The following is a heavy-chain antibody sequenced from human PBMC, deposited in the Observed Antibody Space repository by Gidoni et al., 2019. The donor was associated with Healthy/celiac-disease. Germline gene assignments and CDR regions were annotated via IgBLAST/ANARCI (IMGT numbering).Heavy chain of an antibody. CDR2: INHSGST. CDR3: ARGSRTNRLPYHKTGYFQH. J-gene: IGHJ1*01. Sequence: QVQLQQWGAGLLKPSETLSLTCAVYGGSFSGYYWSWIRQPPVKGLEWIGEINHSGSTKYNPSLKSRVTRSVDTSKNQFSMKLSSVTAADTAGYYCARGSRTNRLPYHKTGYFQHWGQGTLVTVSA. CDR1: GGSFSGYY. D-gene: IGHD2-8*01. V-gene: IGHV4-34*01.